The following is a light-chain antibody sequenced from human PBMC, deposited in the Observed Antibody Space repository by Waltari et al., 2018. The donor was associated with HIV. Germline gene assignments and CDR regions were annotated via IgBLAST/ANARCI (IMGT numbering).Light chain of an antibody. V-gene: IGLV2-14*01. CDR1: SSDVGGYNY. CDR2: EVS. J-gene: IGLJ1*01. CDR3: SSYTSSSTLYV. Sequence: QSALTQPASVSGSPGQSITISCTGTSSDVGGYNYVSWYQQHPGKGPKLMIYEVSNRPSGVSNRFSGSKSGNTASLTISGLQAEDEADYYCSSYTSSSTLYVFGTGTKVTVL.